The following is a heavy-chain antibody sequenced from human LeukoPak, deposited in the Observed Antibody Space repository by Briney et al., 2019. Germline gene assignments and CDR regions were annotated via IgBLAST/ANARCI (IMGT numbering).Heavy chain of an antibody. J-gene: IGHJ4*02. CDR1: GYSFSTYT. Sequence: ASVKVSCKASGYSFSTYTMNWVRQAPGQRLEWMGWINAGNGNTKYSQKFQGRVTITRDTSASTAYMEMRTLRSEDTAVYYCTREIDRDDYNRFFDYWGQGTLVTVSS. CDR3: TREIDRDDYNRFFDY. D-gene: IGHD5-24*01. CDR2: INAGNGNT. V-gene: IGHV1-3*01.